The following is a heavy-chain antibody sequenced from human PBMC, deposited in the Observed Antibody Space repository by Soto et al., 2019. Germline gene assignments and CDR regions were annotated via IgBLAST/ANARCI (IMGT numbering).Heavy chain of an antibody. J-gene: IGHJ4*02. D-gene: IGHD3-10*01. CDR3: ARGMGSGRFLVDY. CDR2: ISSDGSTI. CDR1: GFPFNTCA. V-gene: IGHV3-30-3*01. Sequence: ESGGGVVQPGTSLRLSCAASGFPFNTCAIHWLRQAPDKGLEWVTIISSDGSTIHYVDSVKGRFTVSRDNSKDTVHLQMNSLRTEDTAVYYCARGMGSGRFLVDYWGQGTLVTVSS.